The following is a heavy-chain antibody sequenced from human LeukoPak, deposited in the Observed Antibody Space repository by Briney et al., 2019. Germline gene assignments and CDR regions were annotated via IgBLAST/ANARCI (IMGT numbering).Heavy chain of an antibody. CDR2: ISSGSTYI. J-gene: IGHJ6*03. CDR1: GFTFSSYS. Sequence: GGSLRLSCAASGFTFSSYSMNWVRQAPGKGLEWVSSISSGSTYIYYADSVKGRFTISRDNAKNSLYLQMNSLRAEDTAVYYCAREEIVVVPAAISYYYYYMDVWGKGTTVTVSS. CDR3: AREEIVVVPAAISYYYYYMDV. V-gene: IGHV3-21*01. D-gene: IGHD2-2*01.